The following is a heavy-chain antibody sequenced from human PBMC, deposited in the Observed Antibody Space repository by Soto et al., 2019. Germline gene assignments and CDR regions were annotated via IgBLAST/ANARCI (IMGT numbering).Heavy chain of an antibody. CDR3: ARVQAITGPPEDAFDI. D-gene: IGHD2-21*01. CDR2: VYYSGST. J-gene: IGHJ3*02. CDR1: GGPIHSSTYY. V-gene: IGHV4-39*01. Sequence: QLQLQESGPGLVKPSETLSLTCTVSGGPIHSSTYYWGWIRQPPGKRLEWIGSVYYSGSTYYNPSLASRITISVDPSKNQLSLKLKSVTAADTALYYCARVQAITGPPEDAFDIWGQGTRVIVSS.